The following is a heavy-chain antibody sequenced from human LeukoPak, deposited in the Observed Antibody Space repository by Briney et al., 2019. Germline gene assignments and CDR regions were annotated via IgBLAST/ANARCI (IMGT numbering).Heavy chain of an antibody. CDR2: IIPILGIA. CDR3: ARALATVVTPYNWFDP. CDR1: GGTFSSYT. J-gene: IGHJ5*02. D-gene: IGHD4-23*01. Sequence: SVKVSCKASGGTFSSYTISWVRQAPGQGLEWMGRIIPILGIANYAQKFQGRVTITADKSTSTDYMELSSLRSEDTAVYYCARALATVVTPYNWFDPWGQGTLVTVSS. V-gene: IGHV1-69*02.